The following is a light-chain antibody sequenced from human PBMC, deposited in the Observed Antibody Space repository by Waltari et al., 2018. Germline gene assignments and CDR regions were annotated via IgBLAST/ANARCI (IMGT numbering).Light chain of an antibody. CDR3: LQYNSNPLT. V-gene: IGKV1-17*01. J-gene: IGKJ4*01. CDR2: AAS. CDR1: QGISTY. Sequence: DIQMTQSPSSLSASAGDRLTITCRASQGISTYLNWYQQKPGKAPKRLIYAASSLESGVPSRFSGSGSGTDFTLTISSLQPEDFATYYCLQYNSNPLTFGGGTKVEIK.